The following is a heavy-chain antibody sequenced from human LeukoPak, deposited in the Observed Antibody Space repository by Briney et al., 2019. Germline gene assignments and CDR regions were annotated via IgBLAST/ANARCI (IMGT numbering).Heavy chain of an antibody. J-gene: IGHJ4*02. CDR2: ISPDGGVT. Sequence: GGSLRLSCSASGLTFTTYAMFWVRQAPGKGLEYVSAISPDGGVTYYADSVKGRFTISRDNSKDTLYLQMSSLRAEDMAVYYCARAIRRASDYWGQGTLVTVAS. D-gene: IGHD4-17*01. CDR1: GLTFTTYA. V-gene: IGHV3-64D*08. CDR3: ARAIRRASDY.